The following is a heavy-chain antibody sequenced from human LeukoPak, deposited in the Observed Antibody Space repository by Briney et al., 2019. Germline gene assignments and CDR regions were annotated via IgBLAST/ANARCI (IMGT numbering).Heavy chain of an antibody. D-gene: IGHD6-19*01. CDR1: GFTFSNYW. Sequence: PGGSLRLSCEGSGFTFSNYWMGWVRQAPGKGLQWVANIKTDESEKYYVDSVKGRFTISRDNAKNSLYLQMNSLRAEDTALYYCAKDIGAVAGYAFDIWGQGTMVTVSS. J-gene: IGHJ3*02. CDR3: AKDIGAVAGYAFDI. CDR2: IKTDESEK. V-gene: IGHV3-7*03.